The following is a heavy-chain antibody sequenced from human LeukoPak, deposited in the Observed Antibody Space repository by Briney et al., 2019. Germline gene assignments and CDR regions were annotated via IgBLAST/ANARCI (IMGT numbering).Heavy chain of an antibody. CDR1: GGTFSSYA. J-gene: IGHJ6*02. V-gene: IGHV1-69*13. Sequence: ASVKVSCKASGGTFSSYAISWVRQAPGQGLEWMGGIIPIFGTANYAQKFQGRVTITADESTSTAYMELSSLRSEDTAVYYCAADLVVVPAPEPSPYGMDVWGQGTTVTVSS. D-gene: IGHD2-2*01. CDR2: IIPIFGTA. CDR3: AADLVVVPAPEPSPYGMDV.